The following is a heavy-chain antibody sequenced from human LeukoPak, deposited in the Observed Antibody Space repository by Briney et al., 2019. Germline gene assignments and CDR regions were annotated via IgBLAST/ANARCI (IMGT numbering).Heavy chain of an antibody. CDR2: ISAYSRNT. J-gene: IGHJ6*03. CDR3: ARGSVYYYYMDV. V-gene: IGHV1-18*01. CDR1: GYTFTNYG. Sequence: ASVTVSCKASGYTFTNYGISWVRQAPGQGLEWMGWISAYSRNTNSAQNLQGRVTMTTDTSTSTAYMELRSLRSDDTAVYYCARGSVYYYYMDVWGKGTTVTVSS.